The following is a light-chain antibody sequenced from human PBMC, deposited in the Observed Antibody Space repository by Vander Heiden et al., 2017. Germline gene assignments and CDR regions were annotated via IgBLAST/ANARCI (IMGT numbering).Light chain of an antibody. CDR1: QDISNY. J-gene: IGKJ5*01. V-gene: IGKV1-33*01. CDR3: QQDDNHPIT. Sequence: IQMTQSPSSLSASVGDRVTITCQASQDISNYLNWYQQKPGKAPKLLIYDASNLETGVPSRFSGSGSGTDFTFTISSLQPEDVATYYCQQDDNHPITFGQGTRLEIK. CDR2: DAS.